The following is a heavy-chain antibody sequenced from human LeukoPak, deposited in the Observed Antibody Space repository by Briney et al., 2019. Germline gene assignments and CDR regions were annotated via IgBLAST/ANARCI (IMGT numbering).Heavy chain of an antibody. CDR1: GGSISSSSYY. D-gene: IGHD3-3*01. V-gene: IGHV4-39*07. CDR2: IYYSGST. J-gene: IGHJ5*02. Sequence: NPSETLSLTCTVSGGSISSSSYYWGWIRQPPGKGLEWIGSIYYSGSTYYNPSLKSRVTISVDTSKNQFSLKLSSVTAADTAVYYCAREGIFTPFDPWGQGTLVTVSS. CDR3: AREGIFTPFDP.